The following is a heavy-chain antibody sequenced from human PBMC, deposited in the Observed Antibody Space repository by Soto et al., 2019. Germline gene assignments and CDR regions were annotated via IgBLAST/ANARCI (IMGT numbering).Heavy chain of an antibody. CDR2: MNPNSGNT. D-gene: IGHD6-13*01. Sequence: ASVKVSCKASGYTFTSYDIDWVRQATGQGLEWMGWMNPNSGNTGYAQKFQGRVTMTRNTSISTAYMELSSLRSDDTAVYYCAMSLRRTGIAAAGGFPDYWGQGTLVTVSS. J-gene: IGHJ4*02. CDR3: AMSLRRTGIAAAGGFPDY. V-gene: IGHV1-8*01. CDR1: GYTFTSYD.